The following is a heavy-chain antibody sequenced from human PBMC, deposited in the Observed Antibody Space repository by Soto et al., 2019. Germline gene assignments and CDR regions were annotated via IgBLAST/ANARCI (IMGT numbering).Heavy chain of an antibody. CDR2: IIPIFGTA. CDR1: GGTFSSYA. V-gene: IGHV1-69*13. D-gene: IGHD2-15*01. Sequence: SVKVSCKASGGTFSSYAISWVRQAPGQGLEWVGGIIPIFGTANYAQKFQGRVTITADESTSTAYMELSSLRSEDTAVYYCARGIVVVVAATPPQSGFPEYYYGMDVWGQATTVSVSS. CDR3: ARGIVVVVAATPPQSGFPEYYYGMDV. J-gene: IGHJ6*02.